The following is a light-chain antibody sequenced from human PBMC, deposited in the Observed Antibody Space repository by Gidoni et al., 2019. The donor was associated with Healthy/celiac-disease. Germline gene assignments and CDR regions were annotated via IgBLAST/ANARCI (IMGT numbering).Light chain of an antibody. V-gene: IGLV2-14*01. Sequence: QSAPTQPASVSGSPGQSITISCTGTSSDVGGYNYVSWYQQHPGKAPKLMIYEVSNRPSGVSNRFSGSKSGNTASLTISGLQAEDEADYYCSSYTSSRHWVFGGGTKLTVL. J-gene: IGLJ3*02. CDR1: SSDVGGYNY. CDR3: SSYTSSRHWV. CDR2: EVS.